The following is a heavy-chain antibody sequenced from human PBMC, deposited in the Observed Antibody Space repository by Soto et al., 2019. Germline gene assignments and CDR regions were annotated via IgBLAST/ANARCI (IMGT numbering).Heavy chain of an antibody. Sequence: PSETLSLTCSVSGGSVSSDIYYWTWIRQHPGKGPEWIGHIYYSGSTYYNPSLKSRVTISLDMSKNQFSLKLTSVSAADTAVYYCARGYDYDSGGYIFDYGGQGTLVTVSS. V-gene: IGHV4-31*03. J-gene: IGHJ4*01. CDR1: GGSVSSDIYY. CDR3: ARGYDYDSGGYIFDY. D-gene: IGHD3-22*01. CDR2: IYYSGST.